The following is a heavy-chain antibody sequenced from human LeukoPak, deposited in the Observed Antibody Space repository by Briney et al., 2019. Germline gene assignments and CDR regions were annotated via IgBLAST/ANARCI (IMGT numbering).Heavy chain of an antibody. D-gene: IGHD3-10*01. V-gene: IGHV4-39*01. CDR2: IYYSGST. CDR1: GGSISSNSYY. J-gene: IGHJ5*02. Sequence: ETLSLTCTVSGGSISSNSYYWGWIRQPPGKGLEWIVCIYYSGSTYYNPSLKSRVTISVDTSKNQFSLTLSSVTAADTAVYYCASGSRSVSQYNWFDPWGQGTLVTVSS. CDR3: ASGSRSVSQYNWFDP.